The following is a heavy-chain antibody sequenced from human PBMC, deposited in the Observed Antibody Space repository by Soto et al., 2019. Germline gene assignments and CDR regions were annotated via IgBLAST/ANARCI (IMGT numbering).Heavy chain of an antibody. D-gene: IGHD6-6*01. CDR2: IYYSGII. J-gene: IGHJ3*02. V-gene: IGHV4-30-4*01. CDR1: GGSISSGDYY. CDR3: AREVGEVDYSSSSDAFDI. Sequence: QVQLQESGPGLVKPSLTLSLTCSVSGGSISSGDYYWSWIRQPPGKGLEWIAYIYYSGIIYYNPSLKSRVTMSRDTSKNQFFLNLDSVTAADTAVYYCAREVGEVDYSSSSDAFDIWGQGTMVTVSS.